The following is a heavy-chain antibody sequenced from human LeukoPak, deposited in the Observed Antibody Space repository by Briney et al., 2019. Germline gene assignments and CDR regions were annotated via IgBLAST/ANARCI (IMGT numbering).Heavy chain of an antibody. V-gene: IGHV3-33*01. D-gene: IGHD6-19*01. J-gene: IGHJ3*02. CDR2: IWYDGSRK. CDR1: GFTFSSYG. Sequence: GGSLRLSCAASGFTFSSYGMHWVRQAPGKGLEWVALIWYDGSRKYYADSVKGRFTISRDNSKNTVFLQMNSLRAEDTAVYYCARGSGWAFDIWGQGTMVTVSS. CDR3: ARGSGWAFDI.